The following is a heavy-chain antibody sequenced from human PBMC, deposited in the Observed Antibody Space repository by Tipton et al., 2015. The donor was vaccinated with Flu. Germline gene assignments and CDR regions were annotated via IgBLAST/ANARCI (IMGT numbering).Heavy chain of an antibody. J-gene: IGHJ4*02. CDR3: AKDDGDYYDSSGYYGYFDY. D-gene: IGHD3-22*01. V-gene: IGHV3-30*02. Sequence: QLVQSGGGVVQPGGSLRLSCAASGFTFSSYGMHWVRQAPGKGLEWVAFIRYDGSNKYYADSVKGRFTISRDNSKNTLYLQMNSLRAEDTAAYYCAKDDGDYYDSSGYYGYFDYWGQGTLVTVSS. CDR2: IRYDGSNK. CDR1: GFTFSSYG.